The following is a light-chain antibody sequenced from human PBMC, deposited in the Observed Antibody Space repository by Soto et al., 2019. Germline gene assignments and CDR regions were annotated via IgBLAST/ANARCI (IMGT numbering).Light chain of an antibody. CDR3: QQDNNWTPK. CDR2: DAS. V-gene: IGKV3-11*01. Sequence: EIGLKQAPSTLSLSPGDRATLSCRASQSVSSYLAWYQQKPGQAPRLLIYDASNRATGIPARFSGSGSGTDFTLTISSLEPEDFAVYYCQQDNNWTPKFAQGTKVDIK. CDR1: QSVSSY. J-gene: IGKJ1*01.